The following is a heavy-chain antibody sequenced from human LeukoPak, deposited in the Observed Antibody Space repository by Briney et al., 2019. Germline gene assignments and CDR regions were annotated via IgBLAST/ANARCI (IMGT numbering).Heavy chain of an antibody. Sequence: ASVKVSCKVSGYTLTELSMHWVRQAPGKGLEWMGGFDPEDGETIYAQKFQGRVTMTEDTSTDTAYMELSSLRSEDTAVYYCATVLVSYYDFWSGGLRVWGQGTLVTVSS. CDR2: FDPEDGET. J-gene: IGHJ4*02. D-gene: IGHD3-3*01. CDR1: GYTLTELS. V-gene: IGHV1-24*01. CDR3: ATVLVSYYDFWSGGLRV.